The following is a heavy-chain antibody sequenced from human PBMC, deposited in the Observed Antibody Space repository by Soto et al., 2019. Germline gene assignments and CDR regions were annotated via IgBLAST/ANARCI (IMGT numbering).Heavy chain of an antibody. Sequence: SGPTLVNPTQTLTLTCTFSGFSLSTSGVGVGWIRQPPGKALEWLALIYWDDDKRYSPSLKSRLTITKDTSKNQVVLTMTKMDTFETATYYFAHLRIEYWFHPWGQGNLVTVS. CDR1: GFSLSTSGVG. V-gene: IGHV2-5*02. CDR2: IYWDDDK. J-gene: IGHJ5*01. CDR3: AHLRIEYWFHP.